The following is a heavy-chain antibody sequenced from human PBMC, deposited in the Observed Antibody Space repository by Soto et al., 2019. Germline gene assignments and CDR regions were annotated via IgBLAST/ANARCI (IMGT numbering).Heavy chain of an antibody. D-gene: IGHD6-19*01. CDR3: AKTPGIVDTAMDPTYSSGWSNWFDP. CDR1: GFTFSSYA. CDR2: ISGSGGST. J-gene: IGHJ5*02. Sequence: PGGSLRLSCAASGFTFSSYAMSWVRQAPGKGLEWVSAISGSGGSTYYADSVKGRFTISRDNSKNTPYLQMNSLRAEDTAVYYCAKTPGIVDTAMDPTYSSGWSNWFDPWGQGTLVTVSS. V-gene: IGHV3-23*01.